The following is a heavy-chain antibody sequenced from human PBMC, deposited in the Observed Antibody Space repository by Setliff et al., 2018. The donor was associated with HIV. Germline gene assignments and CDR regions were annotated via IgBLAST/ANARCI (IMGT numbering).Heavy chain of an antibody. CDR2: ISGSGGSP. V-gene: IGHV3-23*01. CDR3: ARTQNYDYVWGSYRPFDY. J-gene: IGHJ4*02. D-gene: IGHD3-16*02. CDR1: GFTFSTYA. Sequence: GGSLRLSCAASGFTFSTYAMSWVRQAPGKGLDWVSGISGSGGSPYYADSVKGRFTISRDNSKNTLYLQMNSLRAEDTAVYYCARTQNYDYVWGSYRPFDYWGQGTLVTVSS.